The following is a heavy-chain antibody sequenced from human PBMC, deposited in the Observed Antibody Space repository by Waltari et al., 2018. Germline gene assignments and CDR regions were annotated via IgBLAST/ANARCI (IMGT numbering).Heavy chain of an antibody. CDR3: ARADGGNGEVYYFDY. J-gene: IGHJ4*02. V-gene: IGHV5-51*01. CDR1: GYRFTSHW. CDR2: IYPGDSDT. D-gene: IGHD2-15*01. Sequence: EVQLVQSGAEVQKPGETMNIYCKGSGYRFTSHWIGWVRQTPGKGLEWMGIIYPGDSDTRYSPSFQGQVTISADKSISTAYLQWSSLKASDTAMYYCARADGGNGEVYYFDYWGQGTLVTVSS.